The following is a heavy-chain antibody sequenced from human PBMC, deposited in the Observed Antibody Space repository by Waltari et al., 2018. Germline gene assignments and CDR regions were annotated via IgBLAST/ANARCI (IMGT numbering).Heavy chain of an antibody. CDR2: FYYGGNT. D-gene: IGHD3-16*01. J-gene: IGHJ5*02. V-gene: IGHV4-39*01. Sequence: QLQLQESGPGLVQPSETLSLTCTVSGGSISCTSDYWGWIHQATGKGLEWIGSFYYGGNTYYTPSLQSRITISVDTSKNQFSLKLNSVTAADTAVYYCARPCCVGGGALLSLDLWGQGTLVTVSS. CDR1: GGSISCTSDY. CDR3: ARPCCVGGGALLSLDL.